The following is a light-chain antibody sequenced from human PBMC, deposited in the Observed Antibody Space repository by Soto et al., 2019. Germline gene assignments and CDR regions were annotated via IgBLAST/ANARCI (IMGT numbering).Light chain of an antibody. CDR1: SSDVGSYNL. CDR2: EVT. J-gene: IGLJ1*01. Sequence: QSVLTQSASVSGSPGQSITISCTGTSSDVGSYNLVSWYQQHPGKAPKLMIYEVTKRPSGVSNRFSGSKSGNTASLTISGLQDEDEADYFCCSYAGGSNYVFGTGTKLTVL. V-gene: IGLV2-23*02. CDR3: CSYAGGSNYV.